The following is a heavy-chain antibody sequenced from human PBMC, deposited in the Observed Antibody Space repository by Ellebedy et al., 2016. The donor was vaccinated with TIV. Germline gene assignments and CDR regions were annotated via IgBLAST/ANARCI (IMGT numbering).Heavy chain of an antibody. V-gene: IGHV1-69*13. CDR3: ATVCSGGSCYSLGWFDP. Sequence: ASVKVSCKASGGTFSSYAISWVRQAPGQGLEWMGGIIPIFGTANYAQKFQGRVTITADESTSTAYMELSSLRSEDTAVYYCATVCSGGSCYSLGWFDPWGQGTLVTVSS. D-gene: IGHD2-15*01. CDR1: GGTFSSYA. CDR2: IIPIFGTA. J-gene: IGHJ5*02.